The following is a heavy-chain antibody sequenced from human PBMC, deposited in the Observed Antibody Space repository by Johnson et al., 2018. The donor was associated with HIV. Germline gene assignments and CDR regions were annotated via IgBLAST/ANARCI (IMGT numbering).Heavy chain of an antibody. CDR3: ARVQDSGGYFSFLVGAFEI. CDR1: GFTVSSNY. V-gene: IGHV3-66*02. Sequence: VQLVESGGGLVQPGGSLRLSCAASGFTVSSNYMSWVRQAPGKGLEWVSVIYSGGSTYYADSVKGRFTISRDNSKNTLYLQMNSLRAEDTAVYYCARVQDSGGYFSFLVGAFEIWGQGTMVTVSS. CDR2: IYSGGST. D-gene: IGHD3-22*01. J-gene: IGHJ3*02.